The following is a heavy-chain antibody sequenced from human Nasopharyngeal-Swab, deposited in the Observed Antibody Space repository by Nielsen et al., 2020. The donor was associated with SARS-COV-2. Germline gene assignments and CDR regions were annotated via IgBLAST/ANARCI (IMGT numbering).Heavy chain of an antibody. J-gene: IGHJ3*02. Sequence: SETLSLTCTVSGGSISSYYWSWIRQPPGKGLEWIGYIYYSGSTNYNPSLKSRVTISVDTSKNQFSLKLSSVTAADMAVYYCARESDYYDSSGSLGDAFDIWGQGTMVTVSS. CDR2: IYYSGST. CDR3: ARESDYYDSSGSLGDAFDI. V-gene: IGHV4-59*01. CDR1: GGSISSYY. D-gene: IGHD3-22*01.